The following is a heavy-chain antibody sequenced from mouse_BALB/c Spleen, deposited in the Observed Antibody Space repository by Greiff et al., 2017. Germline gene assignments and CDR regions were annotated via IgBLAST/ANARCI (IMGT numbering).Heavy chain of an antibody. CDR3: ARSEPNYYSSLDAMDY. CDR2: ISCYNGAT. D-gene: IGHD1-1*01. J-gene: IGHJ4*01. CDR1: GYSFTGYY. V-gene: IGHV1S34*01. Sequence: LVKTGASVKISCKASGYSFTGYYMHWVKQSHGKSLEWIGYISCYNGATSYNQKFKGKATFTVDTSSSTAYMQFNSLTSEDSAVYYCARSEPNYYSSLDAMDYWGQGTSVTVSS.